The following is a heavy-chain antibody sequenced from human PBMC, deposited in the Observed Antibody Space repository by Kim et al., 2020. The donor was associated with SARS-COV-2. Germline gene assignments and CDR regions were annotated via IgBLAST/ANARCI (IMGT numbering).Heavy chain of an antibody. V-gene: IGHV3-30*03. J-gene: IGHJ4*02. CDR1: GFTFRTSA. D-gene: IGHD1-26*01. CDR3: ARDLDVGAKGGLDH. CDR2: ISFDGVHK. Sequence: GGSLRLSCAASGFTFRTSAMHWVRQAPGKGLEWLAVISFDGVHKNYGDSVKGRSTISRDNSRHTLYLQMSDLGPDDTALYYCARDLDVGAKGGLDHWGQGTLATVSS.